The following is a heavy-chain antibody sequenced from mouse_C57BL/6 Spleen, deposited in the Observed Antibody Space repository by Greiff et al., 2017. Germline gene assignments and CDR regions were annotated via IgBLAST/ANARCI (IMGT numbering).Heavy chain of an antibody. V-gene: IGHV1-69*01. CDR1: GYTFTSYW. Sequence: VQLQQPGAELVTPGASVKLSCKASGYTFTSYWMHWVKQRPGQGLEWIGEIDPSDSHTNYNQKFKGKSTLTVDKSSSTASMQLSSLTSEASAVYYCARPIYYDCDGFAYWGQGTLVTVSA. J-gene: IGHJ3*01. CDR2: IDPSDSHT. CDR3: ARPIYYDCDGFAY. D-gene: IGHD2-4*01.